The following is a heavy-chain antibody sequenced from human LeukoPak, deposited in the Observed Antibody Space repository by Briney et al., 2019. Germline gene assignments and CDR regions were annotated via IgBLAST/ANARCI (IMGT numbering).Heavy chain of an antibody. D-gene: IGHD6-6*01. Sequence: GGSLRLSCAASGFTFSTYSMNWVRQAPGKGLEWVSSISSSSSYIYYADSVKGRFTISRDNSKNTLYLQMNSLRAEDTAVYYCAKHAPLIAARFDYWGQGTLVTVSS. CDR1: GFTFSTYS. CDR3: AKHAPLIAARFDY. CDR2: ISSSSSYI. J-gene: IGHJ4*02. V-gene: IGHV3-21*04.